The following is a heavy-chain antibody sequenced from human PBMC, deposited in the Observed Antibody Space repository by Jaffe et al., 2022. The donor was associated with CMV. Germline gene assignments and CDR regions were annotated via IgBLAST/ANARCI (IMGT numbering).Heavy chain of an antibody. D-gene: IGHD3-22*01. CDR1: GGSFSGYY. Sequence: QVQLQQWGAGLLKPSETLSLTCAVYGGSFSGYYWSWIRQPPGKGLEWIGEINHSGSTNYNPSLKSRVTISVDTSKNQFSLKLSSVTAADTAVYYCAREVGYYDSSPRFYYYYGMDVWGQGTTVTVSS. J-gene: IGHJ6*02. CDR2: INHSGST. CDR3: AREVGYYDSSPRFYYYYGMDV. V-gene: IGHV4-34*01.